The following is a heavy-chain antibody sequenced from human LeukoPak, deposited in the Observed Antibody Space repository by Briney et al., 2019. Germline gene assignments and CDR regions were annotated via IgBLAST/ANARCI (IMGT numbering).Heavy chain of an antibody. D-gene: IGHD2-15*01. CDR1: GFTFSSYW. J-gene: IGHJ4*02. CDR2: IKQDGSEK. V-gene: IGHV3-7*04. Sequence: GGSLRLSCAASGFTFSSYWMSWVRQAPGKGLEWVANIKQDGSEKYYVDSVKGRFTISRDNAKNSLYLQMNSLRAEDTAVYYCARGPKGVSWTIDYWGQGTLVTVSS. CDR3: ARGPKGVSWTIDY.